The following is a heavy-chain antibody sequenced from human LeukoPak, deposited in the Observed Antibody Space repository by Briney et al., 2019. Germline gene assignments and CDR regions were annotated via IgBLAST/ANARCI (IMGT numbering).Heavy chain of an antibody. J-gene: IGHJ3*01. D-gene: IGHD2-2*01. CDR3: AXXXXXXTSCPRRDALDV. CDR2: IYYSGST. Sequence: SETLSLTCTVSGGSLSYYYWSWIRQPPGKGLEWIGYIYYSGSTNYNPSLKSRVTISVDTSKNQFSLNLTSVTTADTAVYYCAXXXXXXTSCPRRDALDVWGQGTMVTVSS. V-gene: IGHV4-59*01. CDR1: GGSLSYYY.